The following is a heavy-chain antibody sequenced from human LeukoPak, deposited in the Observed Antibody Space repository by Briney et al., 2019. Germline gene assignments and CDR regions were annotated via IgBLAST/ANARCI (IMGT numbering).Heavy chain of an antibody. J-gene: IGHJ2*01. CDR3: ARDFGYGDYAWWYFDL. CDR1: GGSISSYY. Sequence: SETLSLTCTVSGGSISSYYWSWIRQPPGKGLEWVGYIYYSGSTNYNPSLKSRVTISVDTSKNQFSLKLSSVTAADTAVYYCARDFGYGDYAWWYFDLWGRGTLVTVSS. V-gene: IGHV4-59*12. D-gene: IGHD4-17*01. CDR2: IYYSGST.